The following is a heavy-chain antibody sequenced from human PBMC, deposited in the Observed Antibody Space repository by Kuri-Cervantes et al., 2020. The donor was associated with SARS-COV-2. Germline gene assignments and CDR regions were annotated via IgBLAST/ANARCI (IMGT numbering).Heavy chain of an antibody. Sequence: GGSLSLSCAASGFTFSSYGMHWVRQAPGKGLEWVAVIWYDGSNKYYADSVKGRFTISRDTAKNSLFLQMNSLRTEDTALYYCAKDTGYDFSSFDYWGQGTLVTVSS. J-gene: IGHJ4*02. CDR3: AKDTGYDFSSFDY. CDR1: GFTFSSYG. D-gene: IGHD3/OR15-3a*01. CDR2: IWYDGSNK. V-gene: IGHV3-33*03.